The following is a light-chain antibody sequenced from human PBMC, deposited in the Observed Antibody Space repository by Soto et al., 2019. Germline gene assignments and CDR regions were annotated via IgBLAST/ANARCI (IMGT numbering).Light chain of an antibody. CDR3: SSYTTPATRL. J-gene: IGLJ2*01. V-gene: IGLV2-14*03. CDR1: SSDVGAYNF. CDR2: DVN. Sequence: QSVLTQPASVSGSPGQSITISCTGTSSDVGAYNFVSWYQHHPGKAPQLIIYDVNNRPSGVSDRFSVSKSGNTASLTISGLQAEDEADYYCSSYTTPATRLFGGGTQLTVL.